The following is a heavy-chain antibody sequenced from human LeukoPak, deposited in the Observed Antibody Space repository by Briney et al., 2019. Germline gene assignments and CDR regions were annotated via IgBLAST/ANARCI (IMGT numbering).Heavy chain of an antibody. CDR1: GGSISSYY. D-gene: IGHD3-10*01. CDR2: IYDSGST. J-gene: IGHJ4*02. Sequence: TTSETLSLTCTVSGGSISSYYWSWIRQPPGKGLEWIGFIYDSGSTNYNSSLKSRVTISVDTSKNQFSLKLNSVTAADTAMYYCARVLTLFRGGFDYWGQGTLVTVSS. V-gene: IGHV4-59*08. CDR3: ARVLTLFRGGFDY.